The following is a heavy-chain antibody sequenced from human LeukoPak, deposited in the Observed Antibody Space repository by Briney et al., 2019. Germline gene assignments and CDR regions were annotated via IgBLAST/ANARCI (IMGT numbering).Heavy chain of an antibody. CDR1: GGTFSSYA. V-gene: IGHV1-69*13. CDR3: ARDGQGYYYGSGSHIWFDP. Sequence: GASVKVSCKASGGTFSSYAISWVRRAPGQGLEWMGGIIPIFGTANYAQKFQGRVTITADESTSTAYMELSSLRSEGTAVYYCARDGQGYYYGSGSHIWFDPWGQGTLVTVSS. D-gene: IGHD3-10*01. J-gene: IGHJ5*02. CDR2: IIPIFGTA.